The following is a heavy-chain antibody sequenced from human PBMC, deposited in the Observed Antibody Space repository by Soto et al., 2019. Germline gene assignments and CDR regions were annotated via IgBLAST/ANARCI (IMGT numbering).Heavy chain of an antibody. D-gene: IGHD3-10*01. J-gene: IGHJ5*02. CDR2: IWYDGSNK. Sequence: GGSLRLSCATSGFTFSSYGMHWVRQAPGKGLEWVAVIWYDGSNKYYADSVKGRFTISRDNSKNTLYLQMNSLRAEDTVVYYCARESTGSYISWFDPWGQGTLVTVSS. CDR3: ARESTGSYISWFDP. V-gene: IGHV3-33*01. CDR1: GFTFSSYG.